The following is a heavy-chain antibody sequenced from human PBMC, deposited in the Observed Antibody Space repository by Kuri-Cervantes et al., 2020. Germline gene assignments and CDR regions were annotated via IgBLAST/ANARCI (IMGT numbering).Heavy chain of an antibody. CDR2: IWYDGSNK. V-gene: IGHV3-33*03. J-gene: IGHJ5*02. Sequence: GESLKISCAASGFTFSSYGMHWVRQAPGKGLEWVAVIWYDGSNKYYADSVKGRFTISRDNAKNSLYLQMSSLRAEDTAVYYCAKGVPAAMLSWFDPWGQGTLVTVSS. CDR3: AKGVPAAMLSWFDP. CDR1: GFTFSSYG. D-gene: IGHD2-2*01.